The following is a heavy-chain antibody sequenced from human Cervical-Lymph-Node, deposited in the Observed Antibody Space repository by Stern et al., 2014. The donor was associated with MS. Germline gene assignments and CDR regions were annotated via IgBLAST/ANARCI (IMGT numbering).Heavy chain of an antibody. J-gene: IGHJ4*02. CDR1: GYTLPELS. CDR3: ATDLLNWYGGYQPRFDY. D-gene: IGHD4-23*01. CDR2: FDPEDGET. Sequence: VQLVESGAGVKKPGASVKVSCKVSGYTLPELSMHWVRQAPGKGLAWMGGFDPEDGETIDAQKFQGRVTMTEDTSTDTAYMELSSLRSEDTAVYYCATDLLNWYGGYQPRFDYWGQGTLVTVSS. V-gene: IGHV1-24*01.